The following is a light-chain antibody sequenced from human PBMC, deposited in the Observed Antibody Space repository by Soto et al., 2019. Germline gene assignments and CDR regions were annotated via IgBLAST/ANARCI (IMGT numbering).Light chain of an antibody. Sequence: QSVLTQPPSASGTPGQRVTISCSGSNSNNGSNTVNWYQHLPGTAPKLLIYSNNQRPSGVPDRFSGSKSGTSASLAISGLQSEDEADYYCAAWDDSLNGVVFGGGTKLTVL. V-gene: IGLV1-44*01. CDR3: AAWDDSLNGVV. CDR2: SNN. CDR1: NSNNGSNT. J-gene: IGLJ2*01.